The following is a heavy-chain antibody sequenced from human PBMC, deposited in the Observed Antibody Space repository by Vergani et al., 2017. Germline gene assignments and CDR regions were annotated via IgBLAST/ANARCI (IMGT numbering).Heavy chain of an antibody. CDR2: IIPIFGTA. J-gene: IGHJ3*02. V-gene: IGHV1-69*06. CDR3: ARDRWGLLRGNDAFDI. Sequence: QVQLVQSGAEVKKPGSSVKVSCKASGGTFSSYAISWVRQAPGQGLEWMGGIIPIFGTANYAQKFQGRVTMTTDTSTSTAYMELRSLRSDDTAVYYCARDRWGLLRGNDAFDIWGQGTMVTVSS. CDR1: GGTFSSYA. D-gene: IGHD1-26*01.